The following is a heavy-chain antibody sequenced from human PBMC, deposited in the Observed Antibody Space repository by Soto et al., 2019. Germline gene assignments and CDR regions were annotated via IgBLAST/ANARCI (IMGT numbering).Heavy chain of an antibody. Sequence: QVQLVESGGGVVQPGRSLRLSCAASGFTFSCYGMHWVRQAPGKGLEWVAVIWYDGSNKYYADSVKGRFTISRDNSKNTLYLQMNSLRAEDTAVYYCASSPHVLLWPDGHFDYWGQGTLVTVSS. CDR1: GFTFSCYG. D-gene: IGHD3-10*01. CDR3: ASSPHVLLWPDGHFDY. J-gene: IGHJ4*02. CDR2: IWYDGSNK. V-gene: IGHV3-33*01.